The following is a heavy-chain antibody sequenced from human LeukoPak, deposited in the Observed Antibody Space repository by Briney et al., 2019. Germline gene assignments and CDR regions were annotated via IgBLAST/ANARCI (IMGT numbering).Heavy chain of an antibody. CDR3: ARGLGYCTSTTCLLPFDY. D-gene: IGHD2-2*01. V-gene: IGHV3-7*03. CDR2: IKEDGSEK. CDR1: GFTFRSYW. Sequence: SGGSLRLSCAASGFTFRSYWMTWVRQAPGKGLEWVANIKEDGSEKNYVDSVKGRFTISRDNSKNTLYLQMNSLRAEDTAMYYCARGLGYCTSTTCLLPFDYWGQGTLVTVSS. J-gene: IGHJ4*02.